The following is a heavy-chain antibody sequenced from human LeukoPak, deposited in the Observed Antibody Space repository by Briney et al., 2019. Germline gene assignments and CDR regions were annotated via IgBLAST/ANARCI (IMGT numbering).Heavy chain of an antibody. CDR3: AKDGYNWIAFDD. CDR2: ISGTGFTT. CDR1: GFTLSTYA. J-gene: IGHJ4*02. Sequence: GGSLRLSCAASGFTLSTYAMHWVRQAPGKGLEWVAYISGTGFTTYYADSVKGRFTISSDSSKNTLFLQMNSLRPEDTAIYYCAKDGYNWIAFDDWGQGTLVTVSS. V-gene: IGHV3-23*01. D-gene: IGHD1-20*01.